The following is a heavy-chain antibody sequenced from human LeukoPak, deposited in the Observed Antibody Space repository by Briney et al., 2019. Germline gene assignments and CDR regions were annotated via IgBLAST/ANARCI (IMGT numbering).Heavy chain of an antibody. CDR2: ISSSSSYI. J-gene: IGHJ4*02. Sequence: GGSLRLSCAASGFTFSSYSMNRVRQAPGKGLEWVSSISSSSSYIYYADSVKGRFTISRDNAKNSLYLQMNSLRAEDTAVYYCARGLYSSSWSQIVGATTTFDYWGQGTLVTVSS. V-gene: IGHV3-21*01. D-gene: IGHD1-26*01. CDR1: GFTFSSYS. CDR3: ARGLYSSSWSQIVGATTTFDY.